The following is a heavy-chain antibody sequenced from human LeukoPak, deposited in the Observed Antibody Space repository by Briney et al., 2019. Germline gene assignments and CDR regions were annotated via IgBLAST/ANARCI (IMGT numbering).Heavy chain of an antibody. V-gene: IGHV1-2*02. CDR1: GYTFTGYY. J-gene: IGHJ4*02. CDR2: INPNSGGT. Sequence: ASVKVSCKASGYTFTGYYMHWVRQAPGQGLEWMGWINPNSGGTNYAQKFQGRVTMTRDTSISTAYMELSRLRSDDTAVYYCARDTGIAAPHGPDYWGQGTLATVSS. D-gene: IGHD6-13*01. CDR3: ARDTGIAAPHGPDY.